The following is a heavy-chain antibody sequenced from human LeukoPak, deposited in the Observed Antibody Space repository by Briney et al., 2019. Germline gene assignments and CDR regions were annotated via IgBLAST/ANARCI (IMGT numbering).Heavy chain of an antibody. CDR3: VRWIASGSGIYWYFDV. J-gene: IGHJ2*01. CDR2: IKQDGSEK. Sequence: GGSLRLSCAASGFTFSRYYMTWVRQAPGKGLEWVANIKQDGSEKFYVDSVKGRFTISRDNAKNSLFLQMNSLRAEDAAVYYCVRWIASGSGIYWYFDVWGRGTLVTVSS. D-gene: IGHD1-26*01. CDR1: GFTFSRYY. V-gene: IGHV3-7*01.